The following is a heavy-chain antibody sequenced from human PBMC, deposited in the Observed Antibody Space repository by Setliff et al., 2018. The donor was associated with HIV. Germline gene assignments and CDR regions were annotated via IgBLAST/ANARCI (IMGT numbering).Heavy chain of an antibody. V-gene: IGHV4-31*01. J-gene: IGHJ6*03. D-gene: IGHD2-15*01. CDR3: ARARGGCSGGSCPAHHYYYYVEV. CDR2: TYYSGST. CDR1: GGPISSGGYY. Sequence: SETLSLTCNVSGGPISSGGYYWSWIRQHPGKGLEWIGYTYYSGSTYYNPSLKSLGTISVDTSKNQFSLKLSSVTAADTALYYCARARGGCSGGSCPAHHYYYYVEVWGKGTTVTVSS.